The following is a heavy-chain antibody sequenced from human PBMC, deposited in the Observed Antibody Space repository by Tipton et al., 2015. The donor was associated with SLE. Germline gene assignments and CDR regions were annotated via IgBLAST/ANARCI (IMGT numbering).Heavy chain of an antibody. CDR2: IYHSGST. Sequence: TLSLTCAVSNYSISSGYYWGWIRQPPGKGLEWIGNIYHSGSTYYNPSLESRVTISVDTPKNQFSLKLSSVTAADTAVYYCARIQFTAVVHYWGQGTLVTVSS. V-gene: IGHV4-38-2*01. CDR1: NYSISSGYY. D-gene: IGHD5-18*01. CDR3: ARIQFTAVVHY. J-gene: IGHJ4*02.